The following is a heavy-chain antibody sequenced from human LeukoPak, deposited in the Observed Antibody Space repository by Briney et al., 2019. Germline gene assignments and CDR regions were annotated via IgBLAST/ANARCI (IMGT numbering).Heavy chain of an antibody. J-gene: IGHJ6*02. D-gene: IGHD1/OR15-1a*01. CDR2: IYYSGST. V-gene: IGHV4-31*03. CDR1: GGSISSGGYY. Sequence: IPSQTLSLTCTVSGGSISSGGYYWSWIRQHPGKGLEWIGYIYYSGSTYYNPSLKSRVTIPVDTSKNQFSLKLSSVTAADTAVYYCAINNPLYYYGMDVWGQGTTVTVSS. CDR3: AINNPLYYYGMDV.